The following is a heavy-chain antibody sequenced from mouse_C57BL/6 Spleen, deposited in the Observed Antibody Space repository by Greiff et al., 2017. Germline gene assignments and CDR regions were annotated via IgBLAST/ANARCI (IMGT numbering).Heavy chain of an antibody. Sequence: KLSCKATGYTFTGYWIEWVKQRPGHGLEWIGEILPGSGRTNYNEKFKGKATFTADTSSNTAYMQLSSLTTEDSAIYYCAREAVVAEYFDVWGTGTTVTVSS. V-gene: IGHV1-9*01. CDR2: ILPGSGRT. CDR1: GYTFTGYW. CDR3: AREAVVAEYFDV. J-gene: IGHJ1*03. D-gene: IGHD1-1*01.